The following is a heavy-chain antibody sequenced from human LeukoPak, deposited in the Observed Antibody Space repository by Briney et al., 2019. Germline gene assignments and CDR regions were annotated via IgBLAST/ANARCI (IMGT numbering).Heavy chain of an antibody. CDR2: INHSGST. Sequence: PSETLSLTCAVYGGSFSGYYWSWIRQPPGKGLEWIGEINHSGSTNYNPSLKSRVTMSVDTSKNQFSLKLSSVTAADTAVYYCARDRAVNYNWFDPWGQGTLVTVSS. D-gene: IGHD4-11*01. CDR1: GGSFSGYY. CDR3: ARDRAVNYNWFDP. J-gene: IGHJ5*02. V-gene: IGHV4-34*01.